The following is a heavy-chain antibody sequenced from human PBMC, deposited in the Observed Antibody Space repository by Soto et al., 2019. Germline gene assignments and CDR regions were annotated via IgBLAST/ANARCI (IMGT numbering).Heavy chain of an antibody. J-gene: IGHJ6*02. CDR1: GFTFSSYG. V-gene: IGHV3-30*18. CDR2: ISYDGSNK. Sequence: QVQLVESGGGVVQPGRSLRLSCAASGFTFSSYGMHWVRQAPGKGLEWVAVISYDGSNKYYADSVKGRFTISRDNSKNTMYLQMNSLRAEDTAVYYCAKRMNSGMDVWGQGTTVTVSS. CDR3: AKRMNSGMDV.